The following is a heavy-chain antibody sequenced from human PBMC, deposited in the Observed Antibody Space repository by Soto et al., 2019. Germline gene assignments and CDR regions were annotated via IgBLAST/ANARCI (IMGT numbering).Heavy chain of an antibody. CDR3: ARETYYYDSSGPSAFDI. CDR2: ITYDGSNK. D-gene: IGHD3-22*01. J-gene: IGHJ3*02. Sequence: GGSLRLSCAASGFTFSSYAMHWVRQAPGKGLEWVAVITYDGSNKYYADSVKGRFTISRDNSRNTLYLQMNSLRAEDTAVYYCARETYYYDSSGPSAFDIWGQGTMVTVSS. CDR1: GFTFSSYA. V-gene: IGHV3-30-3*01.